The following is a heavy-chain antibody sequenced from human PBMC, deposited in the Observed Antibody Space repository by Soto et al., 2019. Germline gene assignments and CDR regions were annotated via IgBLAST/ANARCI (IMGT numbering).Heavy chain of an antibody. D-gene: IGHD2-15*01. CDR2: ISSSSSYI. J-gene: IGHJ4*02. CDR1: GFTFSSYS. Sequence: EVQLVESGGGLVKPGGSLRLSCAASGFTFSSYSMNWVRQAPGKGLEWVSSISSSSSYIYYADSVKGRFTISRDNAKNSLYLQMNSLRAEDTAVYYCARGGGSIRRAIGHPRLDYWGQGTLVTVSS. CDR3: ARGGGSIRRAIGHPRLDY. V-gene: IGHV3-21*01.